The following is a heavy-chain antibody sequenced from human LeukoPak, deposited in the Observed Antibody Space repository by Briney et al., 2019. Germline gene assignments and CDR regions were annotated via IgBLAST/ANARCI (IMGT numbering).Heavy chain of an antibody. CDR1: GFTFSSYS. J-gene: IGHJ4*02. V-gene: IGHV3-21*01. CDR3: AGGRSSGSIWFDY. Sequence: PGGSLRLSCAASGFTFSSYSMNWVRQAPGKGLEWVSSISSSSSYIYYADSVKGRFTISRDNAKNSLYLQMNSLRAEDTAVYYCAGGRSSGSIWFDYWGQGTLVTVSS. CDR2: ISSSSSYI. D-gene: IGHD6-19*01.